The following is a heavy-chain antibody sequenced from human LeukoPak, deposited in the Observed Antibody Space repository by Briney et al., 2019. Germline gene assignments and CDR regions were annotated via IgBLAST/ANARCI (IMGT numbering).Heavy chain of an antibody. CDR3: AKDKGGKAAAGRPFDY. Sequence: GGSLRLSCAASGFTFDDYAMHWVRQAPGKGLEWVSGISWNSGSIGYADSVKGRFTISRDNAKNSLYLQMNSLRAEDTALYYCAKDKGGKAAAGRPFDYWGQGTLVTVSS. CDR2: ISWNSGSI. CDR1: GFTFDDYA. V-gene: IGHV3-9*01. J-gene: IGHJ4*02. D-gene: IGHD6-13*01.